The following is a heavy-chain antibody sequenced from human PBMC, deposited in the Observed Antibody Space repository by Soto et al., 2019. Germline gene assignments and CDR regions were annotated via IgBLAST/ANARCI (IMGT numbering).Heavy chain of an antibody. CDR1: GGSISSGGSY. V-gene: IGHV4-31*03. J-gene: IGHJ2*01. CDR3: ASGHCCCSSWSHLDP. D-gene: IGHD2-2*01. CDR2: IYYSGTT. Sequence: QVQLQESGPGLVKPSQTLSLICTVSGGSISSGGSYWSWIRQSPGKGLEWIGYIYYSGTTYYNPSLQCRVALPLDKSRNQFSPTLSSVTAPDPASYCCASGHCCCSSWSHLDPWARGTLVTVSS.